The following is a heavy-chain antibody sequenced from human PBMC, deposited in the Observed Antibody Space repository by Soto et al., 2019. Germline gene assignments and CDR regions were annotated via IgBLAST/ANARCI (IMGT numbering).Heavy chain of an antibody. V-gene: IGHV1-18*01. Sequence: GASVKVSCKASGYTFTSYGISWVRQAPGQGLERMGWINAYNGNTNYAQKLQGRVTMTTDTSTSTAYMELRSLRSDDTAVYYSARQGLVLETSIVNSDHYYYAMDVWGQGNTVTVSS. J-gene: IGHJ6*02. CDR3: ARQGLVLETSIVNSDHYYYAMDV. D-gene: IGHD2-8*01. CDR1: GYTFTSYG. CDR2: INAYNGNT.